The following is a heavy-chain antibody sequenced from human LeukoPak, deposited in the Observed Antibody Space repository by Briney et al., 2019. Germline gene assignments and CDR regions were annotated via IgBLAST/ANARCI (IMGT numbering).Heavy chain of an antibody. CDR1: GYTFTSYG. CDR2: ISAYNGNT. D-gene: IGHD1-26*01. Sequence: ASVTVSCTASGYTFTSYGISWVRQAPGQGLEWMGWISAYNGNTNYAQKLQGRVTMTTDTSTSTAYMELRSLRSDDTAVYYCARDLDQYSGRYGGFGHDFWGQGTLVTVSS. CDR3: ARDLDQYSGRYGGFGHDF. V-gene: IGHV1-18*01. J-gene: IGHJ4*02.